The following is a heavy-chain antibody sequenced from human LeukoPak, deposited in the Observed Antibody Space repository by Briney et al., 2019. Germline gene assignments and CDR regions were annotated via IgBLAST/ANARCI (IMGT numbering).Heavy chain of an antibody. V-gene: IGHV4-59*01. CDR3: ASSPKTMVRGVN. CDR1: GGSISSYY. Sequence: SETLSLTCTVSGGSISSYYWSWIRQPPGEGLEWIGYIYYSGSTNYNPSLKSRVTISVKTSKNQFSLKLCSVTAADTAVYYCASSPKTMVRGVNWGQGTLVTVSS. CDR2: IYYSGST. J-gene: IGHJ4*02. D-gene: IGHD3-10*01.